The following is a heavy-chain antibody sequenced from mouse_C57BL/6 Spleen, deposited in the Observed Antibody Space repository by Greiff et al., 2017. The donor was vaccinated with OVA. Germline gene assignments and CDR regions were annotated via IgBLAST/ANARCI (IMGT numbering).Heavy chain of an antibody. D-gene: IGHD4-1*01. CDR2: FYPGDGDT. V-gene: IGHV1-82*01. CDR1: GYAFSSSW. Sequence: VQGVESGPELVKPGASVTISCKASGYAFSSSWLNWVKQRPGKGLEGIGRFYPGDGDTNYNGKFKGKATLTADKSSSTAYMQLSSLTSEDSAVYFCARTWADWYFDVWGTGTTVTVSS. J-gene: IGHJ1*03. CDR3: ARTWADWYFDV.